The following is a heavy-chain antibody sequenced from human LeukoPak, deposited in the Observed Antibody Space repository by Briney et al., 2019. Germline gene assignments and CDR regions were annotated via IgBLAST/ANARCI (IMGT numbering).Heavy chain of an antibody. Sequence: GGSLRLSCAASGFTFSSNAMTWVRQAPGKGLEWVSVICGSGASTYYADSMKGRFTISRDNSKNTVYLQMISLRAEDTAIYYCAKDYRSSSAWGQGTLVTVSS. CDR2: ICGSGAST. V-gene: IGHV3-23*01. J-gene: IGHJ5*02. D-gene: IGHD6-19*01. CDR3: AKDYRSSSA. CDR1: GFTFSSNA.